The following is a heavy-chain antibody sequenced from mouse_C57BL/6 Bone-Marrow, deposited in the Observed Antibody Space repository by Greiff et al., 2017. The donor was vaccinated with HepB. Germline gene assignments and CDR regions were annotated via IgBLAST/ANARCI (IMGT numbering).Heavy chain of an antibody. V-gene: IGHV5-12*01. CDR1: GFTFSDYY. CDR3: ARQGTGWRDFDY. Sequence: EVQGVESGGGLVQPGGSLKLSCAASGFTFSDYYMYWVRQTPEKRLEWVAYISNGGGSTYYPDTVKGRFTISRDNAKNTLYLQMSRLKSEDTAMYYCARQGTGWRDFDYWGQGTTLTVSS. J-gene: IGHJ2*01. CDR2: ISNGGGST. D-gene: IGHD4-1*01.